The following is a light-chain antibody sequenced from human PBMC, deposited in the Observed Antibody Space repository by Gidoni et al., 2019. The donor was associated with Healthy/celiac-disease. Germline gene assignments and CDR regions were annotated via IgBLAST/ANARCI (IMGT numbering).Light chain of an antibody. CDR2: GAS. J-gene: IGKJ1*01. V-gene: IGKV3-20*01. CDR3: QHYGSSPWT. CDR1: QSVSSSY. Sequence: EIVLTQSPGTLSLSPGERATLSCRASQSVSSSYLAWYQQKPDQAPRLLIYGASSRATGIPDRFSGSGSGTDFTLTIIRLEPEDFAVYYCQHYGSSPWTFGQGTKVEIK.